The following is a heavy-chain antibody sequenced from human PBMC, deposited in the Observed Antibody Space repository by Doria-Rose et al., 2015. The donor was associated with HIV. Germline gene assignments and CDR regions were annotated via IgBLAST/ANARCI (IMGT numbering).Heavy chain of an antibody. J-gene: IGHJ4*02. CDR2: ISSSGTT. Sequence: QVQLQESGPGLVRPSQTLSLTCTVSGDSISSGDSFWSWIRQPPGKGPEWIGYISSSGTTYYYPSIRGRLTISLDASKNQFSLNLNSVTAADTAVYYCARARNYGFPHFFDFWGQGTLVTVSS. V-gene: IGHV4-30-4*01. D-gene: IGHD3-10*01. CDR3: ARARNYGFPHFFDF. CDR1: GDSISSGDSF.